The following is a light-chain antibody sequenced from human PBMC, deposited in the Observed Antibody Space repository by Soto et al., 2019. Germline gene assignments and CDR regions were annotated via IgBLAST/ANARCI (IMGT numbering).Light chain of an antibody. Sequence: QSALTQPASVSGSPGQSIAISCTGSSSDIGAYNYVSWYQHHPGKAPRLIISGVTNRPSGVSDRFSGYKSGNTASLTISGLQAEDEADYYCCSYTSTTTLFGGGTKVTVL. CDR2: GVT. V-gene: IGLV2-14*03. CDR3: CSYTSTTTL. CDR1: SSDIGAYNY. J-gene: IGLJ2*01.